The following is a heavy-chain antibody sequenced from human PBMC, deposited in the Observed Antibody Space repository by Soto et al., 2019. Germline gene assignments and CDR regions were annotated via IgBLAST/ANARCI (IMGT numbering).Heavy chain of an antibody. CDR1: GGTIDDYG. V-gene: IGHV3-23*01. CDR2: ISATGGST. J-gene: IGHJ4*02. CDR3: AKDRLAGNFDY. Sequence: GGSLSVWWAAAGGTIDDYGRSWIRQAPGKGLEWVATISATGGSTYYADSVKGRFTISRDNSKNTLYLQMNGLRVEDTAVYYCAKDRLAGNFDYWGQGTQVTVSS.